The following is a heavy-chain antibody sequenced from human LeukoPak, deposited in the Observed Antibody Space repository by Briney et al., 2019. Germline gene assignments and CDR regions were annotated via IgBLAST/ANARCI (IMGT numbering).Heavy chain of an antibody. Sequence: GASVKVSCKASGYTFTSYYMHWVRQAPGQGLEWMGWINPNTGDTHYAPKFQGRVTMTRDTSISTTYMDLSRLTSDDTAVYYCARDLTGTSDYWGQGTLLTVSS. D-gene: IGHD1-20*01. CDR2: INPNTGDT. CDR1: GYTFTSYY. J-gene: IGHJ4*02. CDR3: ARDLTGTSDY. V-gene: IGHV1-2*02.